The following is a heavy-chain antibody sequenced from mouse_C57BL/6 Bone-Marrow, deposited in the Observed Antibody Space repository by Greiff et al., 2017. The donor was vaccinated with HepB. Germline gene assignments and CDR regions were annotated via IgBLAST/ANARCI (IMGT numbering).Heavy chain of an antibody. Sequence: QVQLQQPGAELVKPGASVKLSCKASGYTFTSYWMQWVKQRPGQGLEWIGEIDPSDSYTNYNQKFKGKATLTVDTSSSTAYMQLSSLTSEDSAVYYCARLGAFYAMDYWGQGTSVTVSS. CDR1: GYTFTSYW. CDR2: IDPSDSYT. J-gene: IGHJ4*01. V-gene: IGHV1-50*01. CDR3: ARLGAFYAMDY.